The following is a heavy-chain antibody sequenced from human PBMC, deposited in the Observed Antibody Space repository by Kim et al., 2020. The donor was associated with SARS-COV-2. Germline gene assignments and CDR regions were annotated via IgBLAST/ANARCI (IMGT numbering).Heavy chain of an antibody. J-gene: IGHJ4*02. V-gene: IGHV1-3*01. CDR2: ILAANGNT. CDR3: ASWIGAVSGDSGSGGWSGPFDY. CDR1: ANTFNNHG. D-gene: IGHD3-3*01. Sequence: ASVKVSCKGSANTFNNHGIHWVRQVPGQGLEWMGWILAANGNTQYAQNFQGRVTISRDTYASTAYMELSSLKSEDTAVYYCASWIGAVSGDSGSGGWSGPFDYWGQGTRVSVSS.